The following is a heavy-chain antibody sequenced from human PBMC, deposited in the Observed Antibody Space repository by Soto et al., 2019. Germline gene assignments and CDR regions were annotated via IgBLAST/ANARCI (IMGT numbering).Heavy chain of an antibody. Sequence: EVQLLESGGGLVQPGGSLRLSCAASGFTFSSYAMSWVRQAPGKGLEWVSAISGSGGSTYYADSVKGRFTISRDNSKNTLYLQMNSLRAEDTAVYYCAKERKQWLVRNAYFDYWGRGTLVTVSS. J-gene: IGHJ4*02. V-gene: IGHV3-23*01. CDR1: GFTFSSYA. D-gene: IGHD6-19*01. CDR2: ISGSGGST. CDR3: AKERKQWLVRNAYFDY.